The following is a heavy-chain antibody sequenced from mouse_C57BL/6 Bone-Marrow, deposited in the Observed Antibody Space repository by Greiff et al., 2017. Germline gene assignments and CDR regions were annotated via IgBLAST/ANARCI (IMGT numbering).Heavy chain of an antibody. V-gene: IGHV1-55*01. CDR3: ARPYYSNYWYFDV. Sequence: QVQLKQPGAELVKPGASVKMSCKASGYTFTSYWITWVKQRPGQGLEWIGDIYPGSGRTNYNEKFKSKATLTVDTSSSTAYMQLSSLTSEDSAVYYCARPYYSNYWYFDVWGTGTTVTVSS. CDR2: IYPGSGRT. J-gene: IGHJ1*03. CDR1: GYTFTSYW. D-gene: IGHD2-5*01.